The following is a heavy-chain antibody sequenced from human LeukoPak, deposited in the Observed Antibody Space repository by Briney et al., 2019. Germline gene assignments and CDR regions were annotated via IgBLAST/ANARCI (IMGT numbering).Heavy chain of an antibody. CDR1: GDSISSDKW. Sequence: SETLSLTCDVSGDSISSDKWWSWVRQPPGKGLEYIGEFHHSVSTNYNPSLKSRLTISVDKSKNQFSLKLSSVTAADTAVYYCASHSGWSGPSEWGQGTLVTVCS. CDR3: ASHSGWSGPSE. D-gene: IGHD6-19*01. V-gene: IGHV4-4*02. CDR2: FHHSVST. J-gene: IGHJ4*02.